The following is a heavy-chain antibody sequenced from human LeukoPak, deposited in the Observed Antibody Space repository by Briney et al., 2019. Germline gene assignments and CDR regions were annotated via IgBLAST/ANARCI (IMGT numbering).Heavy chain of an antibody. V-gene: IGHV4-61*01. CDR1: GGSISSSSYY. CDR3: ARVAIEGGYSYGYYYGMDV. J-gene: IGHJ6*02. D-gene: IGHD5-18*01. CDR2: IYYSGST. Sequence: SETLSLTCTVSGGSISSSSYYWSWIRQPPGKGLEWIGYIYYSGSTNYNPSLKSRVTISVDTSKNQFSLKLSSVTAADTAVYYCARVAIEGGYSYGYYYGMDVWGQGTTVTVSS.